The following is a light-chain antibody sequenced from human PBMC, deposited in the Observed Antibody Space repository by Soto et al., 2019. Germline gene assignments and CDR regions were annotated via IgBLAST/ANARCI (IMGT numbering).Light chain of an antibody. CDR1: SSDVGGYNY. J-gene: IGLJ1*01. V-gene: IGLV2-14*01. Sequence: QSALTQPASVSGSPGQSITISCTGTSSDVGGYNYVSWYQQHPGKAPKPMIYEVSNRPSGVSNRFSGSKSGNTASLTISGLQAEDEADYYCSSYTSSSTGGYVFGSGTKVTVL. CDR2: EVS. CDR3: SSYTSSSTGGYV.